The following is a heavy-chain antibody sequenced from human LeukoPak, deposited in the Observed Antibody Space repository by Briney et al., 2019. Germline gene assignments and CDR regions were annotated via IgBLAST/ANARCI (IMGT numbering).Heavy chain of an antibody. V-gene: IGHV3-21*01. CDR3: ARGTAMAPYDD. D-gene: IGHD5-18*01. J-gene: IGHJ4*02. Sequence: GGSLRLSCAASGFTFSSYSMNWVRQAPGKGLEWVSSISSGSDYIFYADSVKGRFTISRDNAKNSLSLQMNSLRAEDTAVYYCARGTAMAPYDDWGQGTLVTVSS. CDR2: ISSGSDYI. CDR1: GFTFSSYS.